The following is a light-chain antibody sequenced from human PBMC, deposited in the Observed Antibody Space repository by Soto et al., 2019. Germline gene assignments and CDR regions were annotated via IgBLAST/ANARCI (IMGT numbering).Light chain of an antibody. J-gene: IGLJ2*01. CDR2: RNN. CDR3: AAWDDILSGPGVV. Sequence: QSVLTQPPSASGTPGQRVTISCSGSSSNIGSNYVYWYQQLPGTAPKLLIYRNNQRPSGVPDRFSGSKSGTSASLAISGLRSEDEADYYCAAWDDILSGPGVVFGGGTKLTVL. V-gene: IGLV1-47*01. CDR1: SSNIGSNY.